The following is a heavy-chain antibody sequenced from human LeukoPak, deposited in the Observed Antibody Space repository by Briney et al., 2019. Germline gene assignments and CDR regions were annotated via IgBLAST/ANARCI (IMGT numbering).Heavy chain of an antibody. CDR2: ISGSGGST. V-gene: IGHV3-23*01. Sequence: GGSLRLSCAASGFTFSSYAMSWVRQAPGKGLEWVSAISGSGGSTYYADSVKGRFTISRDNSKNTLYLQMNSLRAEDAAVYYCAKDRGGSIVVVPAAIDYWGQGTLVTVSS. D-gene: IGHD2-2*01. J-gene: IGHJ4*02. CDR1: GFTFSSYA. CDR3: AKDRGGSIVVVPAAIDY.